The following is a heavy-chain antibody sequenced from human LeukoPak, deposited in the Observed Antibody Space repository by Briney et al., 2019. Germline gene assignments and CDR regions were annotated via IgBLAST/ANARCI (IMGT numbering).Heavy chain of an antibody. D-gene: IGHD5-12*01. V-gene: IGHV4-59*12. CDR3: ARDRGYSGYDSPGG. CDR1: GGSISGYY. CDR2: IYYSGTT. J-gene: IGHJ4*02. Sequence: SETLSLTCSVSGGSISGYYWSWIRQPPGKGLEWIGYIYYSGTTIYNPSLKSRLTISLDTSKNQFSLNLSSVTAADTAVYYCARDRGYSGYDSPGGWGQGTLVTVSS.